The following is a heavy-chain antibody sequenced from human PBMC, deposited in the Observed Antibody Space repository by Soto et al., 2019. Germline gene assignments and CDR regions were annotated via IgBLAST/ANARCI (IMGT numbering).Heavy chain of an antibody. V-gene: IGHV4-31*03. Sequence: QVQLQESGPGLVKPSQTLSLTCTVSGGSISSGGYDWSWIRQHPGKGLEGIGYIYYSDYTYYNPTHRSRVIILVKASRNQISLMLSLVTAADTAVYCCARDFGCGGGTFYSIRFSELFGMDVWGQGTTVTVSS. CDR3: ARDFGCGGGTFYSIRFSELFGMDV. CDR2: IYYSDYT. D-gene: IGHD2-15*01. CDR1: GGSISSGGYD. J-gene: IGHJ6*02.